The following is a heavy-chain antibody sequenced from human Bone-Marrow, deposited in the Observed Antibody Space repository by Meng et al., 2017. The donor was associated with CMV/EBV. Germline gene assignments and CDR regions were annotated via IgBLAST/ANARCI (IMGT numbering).Heavy chain of an antibody. D-gene: IGHD2-2*01. CDR2: IRGRDGSA. Sequence: ESLKISCVASGFNFSEYYMSWIRQAPGKGLEWVSRIRGRDGSAAHADSVKGRFTISRDISQTTLYLQMKRLRAGDADVYYCAKVAAGDCRRASCPKSGYFDLWGRGTLVTVSS. J-gene: IGHJ2*01. V-gene: IGHV3-23*01. CDR1: GFNFSEYY. CDR3: AKVAAGDCRRASCPKSGYFDL.